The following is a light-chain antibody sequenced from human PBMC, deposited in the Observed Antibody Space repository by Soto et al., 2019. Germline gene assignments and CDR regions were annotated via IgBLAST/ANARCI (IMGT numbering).Light chain of an antibody. CDR1: QSISSY. Sequence: DIQMTQSPSSLSASVGDRVTITCRASQSISSYLNWYQQKPGKAPKLLIYAAYSLQSGVTSRFSGSGSGTDFTLPISSLQPEDCATYYCQQSYSTPLTFGGGTKVEIK. CDR3: QQSYSTPLT. CDR2: AAY. J-gene: IGKJ4*01. V-gene: IGKV1-39*01.